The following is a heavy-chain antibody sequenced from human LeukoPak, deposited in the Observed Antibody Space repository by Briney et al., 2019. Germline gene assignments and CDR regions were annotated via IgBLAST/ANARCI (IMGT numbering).Heavy chain of an antibody. D-gene: IGHD3-10*01. CDR3: ARCGSGSYLRAYYYYYMDV. V-gene: IGHV1-18*01. CDR2: ISAYNGNT. CDR1: GYTFTSYG. J-gene: IGHJ6*03. Sequence: ASVKVSRKASGYTFTSYGISWVRQAPGQGLEWMGWISAYNGNTNYAQKLQGRVTMTTDTPTSTAYMELRSLRSDDTAVYYCARCGSGSYLRAYYYYYMDVWGKGTTVTVSS.